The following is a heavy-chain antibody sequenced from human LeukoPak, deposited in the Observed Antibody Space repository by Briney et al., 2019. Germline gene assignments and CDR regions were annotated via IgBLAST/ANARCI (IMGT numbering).Heavy chain of an antibody. J-gene: IGHJ4*02. CDR3: VKVESHSYGYFDY. V-gene: IGHV3-9*01. CDR2: LSWNSGVI. Sequence: PGRSLRLSCIASGFTFDDYAMHWVRQAPGKGLEWVSGLSWNSGVIDYADSVKGRFTISRDNAKNSLYLQMNSLRAEDTAFYYCVKVESHSYGYFDYWGQGTLVTVSS. D-gene: IGHD5-18*01. CDR1: GFTFDDYA.